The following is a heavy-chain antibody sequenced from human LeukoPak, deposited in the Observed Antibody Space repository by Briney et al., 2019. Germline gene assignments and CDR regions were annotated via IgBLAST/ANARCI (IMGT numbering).Heavy chain of an antibody. CDR1: GFTFSSYA. CDR2: IRCSGGST. Sequence: GGSLRLSCAASGFTFSSYAMICVREAPEKGLECVSSIRCSGGSTYYADSVKGRFTIPRDNSKNTLYLQMNSLRAEDTAVYYCAKDLYGSYDILTGYYGGAFDIGGQGTMVTVFS. CDR3: AKDLYGSYDILTGYYGGAFDI. D-gene: IGHD3-9*01. V-gene: IGHV3-23*01. J-gene: IGHJ3*02.